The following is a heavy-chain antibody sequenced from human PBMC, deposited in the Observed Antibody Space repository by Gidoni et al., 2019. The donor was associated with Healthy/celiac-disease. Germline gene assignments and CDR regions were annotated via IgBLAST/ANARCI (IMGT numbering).Heavy chain of an antibody. CDR3: ARGFKYGMDV. J-gene: IGHJ6*02. CDR2: INHSGST. Sequence: QVQLQQWGAGLLKPSATLSLTCAVYGGSFSGYYWSWIRQPPGKGLEWIGEINHSGSTNYNPSLKSRVTISVDTSKNQFSLKLSSVTAADTAVYYCARGFKYGMDVWGQGTTVTVSS. CDR1: GGSFSGYY. V-gene: IGHV4-34*01.